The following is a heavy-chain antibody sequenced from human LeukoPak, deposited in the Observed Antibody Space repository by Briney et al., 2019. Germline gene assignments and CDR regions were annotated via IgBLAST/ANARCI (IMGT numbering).Heavy chain of an antibody. V-gene: IGHV3-33*01. CDR2: VSFDGSNK. CDR1: GFTFSSNG. CDR3: ARAGRXWFGSMDV. D-gene: IGHD3-10*01. J-gene: IGHJ6*02. Sequence: TGGSLRLSCAASGFTFSSNGMHWVRQAPGKGLEWVAVVSFDGSNKYFEDSVKGRFSISRDNSRNTLYLQMNSLRAEDTAVYYCARAGRXWFGSMDVWGQGTTVTVSS.